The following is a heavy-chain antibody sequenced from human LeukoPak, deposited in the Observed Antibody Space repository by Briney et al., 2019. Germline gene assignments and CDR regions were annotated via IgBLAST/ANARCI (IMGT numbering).Heavy chain of an antibody. J-gene: IGHJ4*02. CDR3: ARDSGSGNNDY. V-gene: IGHV1-3*01. D-gene: IGHD1-26*01. CDR2: ISAGNGNT. Sequence: ASVKVSRKASGYTFTSYAIHWVRQAPGQRLGWMGWISAGNGNTKYSQNFQGRVTFISNTSATTAFMELSSLRSEDAAVYYCARDSGSGNNDYWGQGTLVTVSS. CDR1: GYTFTSYA.